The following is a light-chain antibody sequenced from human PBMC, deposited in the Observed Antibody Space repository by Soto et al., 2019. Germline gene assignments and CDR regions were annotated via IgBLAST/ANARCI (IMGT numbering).Light chain of an antibody. Sequence: DIQMTQSPSSLSASVGDRVTITCRTSQTIKKYLNWYQHKPGKATKLLIYGASNLQGGVPTRFSGSGAGTYFILTISSRQPEDCATYYCQQTYSTPATFGRGTKVEIK. V-gene: IGKV1-39*01. J-gene: IGKJ1*01. CDR3: QQTYSTPAT. CDR2: GAS. CDR1: QTIKKY.